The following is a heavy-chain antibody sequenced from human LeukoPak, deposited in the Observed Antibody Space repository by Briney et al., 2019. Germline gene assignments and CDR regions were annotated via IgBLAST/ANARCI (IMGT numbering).Heavy chain of an antibody. V-gene: IGHV4-34*01. D-gene: IGHD2-2*01. CDR3: ARTLGYCSSTSCYGPH. CDR2: INHSGST. CDR1: GGSFSGYY. Sequence: PSETLSLTCAVYGGSFSGYYWSWIRQPPGKGPEWIGEINHSGSTNYNPSLKSRVTISVDTSKNQFSLKLSSVTAADTAVYYCARTLGYCSSTSCYGPHWGQGTLVTVSS. J-gene: IGHJ4*02.